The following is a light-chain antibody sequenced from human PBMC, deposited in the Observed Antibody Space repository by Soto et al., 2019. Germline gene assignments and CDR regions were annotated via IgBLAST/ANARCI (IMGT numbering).Light chain of an antibody. J-gene: IGLJ1*01. CDR1: SSDVGGYNY. CDR2: DVS. CDR3: SSYTTSNTRQIV. Sequence: QSALTQPASVSGSPGQSITISCTGTSSDVGGYNYVSWYQHHPGKAPKLMIFDVSNRPSGVSNRFSGSKSGNTASLTISGLQPEDEAGYYCSSYTTSNTRQIVFGTGTKLTVL. V-gene: IGLV2-14*03.